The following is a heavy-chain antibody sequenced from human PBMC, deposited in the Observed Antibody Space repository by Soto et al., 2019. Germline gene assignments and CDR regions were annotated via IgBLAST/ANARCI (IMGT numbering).Heavy chain of an antibody. CDR3: AKERVRDFDG. D-gene: IGHD3-9*01. CDR1: GFTFDDHA. J-gene: IGHJ4*02. V-gene: IGHV3-9*01. CDR2: ITWNSVAL. Sequence: VQLVESGGGLVRPGGSLRLSCAASGFTFDDHAMHWVRQAPGKGLEWISAITWNSVALDYADSVKGRFTISRDNAKNSLYLQMNILSPEDTALYYCAKERVRDFDGWGQGTLVTVSS.